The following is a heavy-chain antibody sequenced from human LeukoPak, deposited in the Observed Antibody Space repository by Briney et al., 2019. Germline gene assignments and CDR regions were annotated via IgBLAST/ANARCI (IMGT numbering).Heavy chain of an antibody. V-gene: IGHV1-69*01. CDR1: GVTFSSYA. CDR2: IIPIFGTA. D-gene: IGHD5-24*01. CDR3: ARGGVEMAPIPSYFDL. Sequence: ASVKVSCKASGVTFSSYAISWVRQAPGQGLEWMGGIIPIFGTANYAQKFQGRVTITADESTSTAYMGLSSLRSEDTAVYYCARGGVEMAPIPSYFDLWGRGTLVTVSS. J-gene: IGHJ2*01.